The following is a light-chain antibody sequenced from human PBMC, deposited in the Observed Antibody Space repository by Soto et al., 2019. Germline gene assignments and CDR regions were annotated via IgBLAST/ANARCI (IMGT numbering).Light chain of an antibody. Sequence: EIVLTQSPGTLSLSPGERATLSCRASQSVASNFLAWYQQKPGQSPRLLIYGASSRATGLPDRFNRDGSGTDFTLTISRLEPEDFAVYYCQQYGSSPWTFGQGTKVEIK. CDR3: QQYGSSPWT. CDR2: GAS. J-gene: IGKJ1*01. V-gene: IGKV3-20*01. CDR1: QSVASNF.